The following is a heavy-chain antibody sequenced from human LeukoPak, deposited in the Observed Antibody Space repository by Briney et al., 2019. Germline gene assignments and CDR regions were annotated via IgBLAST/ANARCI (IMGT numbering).Heavy chain of an antibody. CDR2: IWYDGSNK. D-gene: IGHD3-22*01. CDR1: GFTFSRFG. V-gene: IGHV3-33*01. CDR3: ARDYYYDSSGYWDYYFDY. J-gene: IGHJ4*02. Sequence: WRSLRLSCAASGFTFSRFGMHWVRQAPGKGLEGVAVIWYDGSNKYYADSVKGRFTISRDNSKNTLYLEMNSLRAEDTAVYYCARDYYYDSSGYWDYYFDYWGQGTLVSVSS.